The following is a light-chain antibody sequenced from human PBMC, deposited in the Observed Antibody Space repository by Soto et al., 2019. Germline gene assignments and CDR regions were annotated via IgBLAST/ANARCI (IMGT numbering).Light chain of an antibody. V-gene: IGLV1-44*01. CDR3: ATSDDSLNIWM. CDR2: NTN. Sequence: QSVLTQPPSASGTPGQRVTISCSGSRSNIGSNVVHWYQHLPGAAPNLLIYNTNQRPSGVPNRFSGSKSATSASLTISGLQSEDEADYYCATSDDSLNIWMFGGGTKLTVL. CDR1: RSNIGSNV. J-gene: IGLJ3*02.